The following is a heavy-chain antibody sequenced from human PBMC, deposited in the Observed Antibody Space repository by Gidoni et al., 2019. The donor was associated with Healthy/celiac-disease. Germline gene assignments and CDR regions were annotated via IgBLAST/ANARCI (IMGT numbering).Heavy chain of an antibody. D-gene: IGHD6-6*01. V-gene: IGHV3-9*01. CDR1: GFTFDDYA. Sequence: EVQLVESGGGLLQHGRSLRRPCAASGFTFDDYAMHWVRQAPGKGVEWVSGISWNSGSIGYADSVKGRFTISRDNAKNSLYLQMNSLRAEDTALYYCAKGEEYSSFCLRLWGQGTLVTVSS. CDR2: ISWNSGSI. J-gene: IGHJ4*02. CDR3: AKGEEYSSFCLRL.